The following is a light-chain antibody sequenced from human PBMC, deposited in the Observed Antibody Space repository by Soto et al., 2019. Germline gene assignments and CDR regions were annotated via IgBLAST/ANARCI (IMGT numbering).Light chain of an antibody. J-gene: IGKJ2*01. CDR3: QQYRNWKT. V-gene: IGKV3-15*01. CDR1: RTVGSK. Sequence: EIVMTQSPATLSVSPGERVTLSCRASRTVGSKLAWYQQKPGQAPRLLISDASTTATGIPARFSGGGSGTEFTLTIRSLQSEDFAVYYCQQYRNWKTFGQGTKLEIK. CDR2: DAS.